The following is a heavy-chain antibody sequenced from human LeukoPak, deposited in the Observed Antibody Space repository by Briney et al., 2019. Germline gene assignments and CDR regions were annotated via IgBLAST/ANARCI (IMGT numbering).Heavy chain of an antibody. CDR2: ISGSGGST. CDR3: AKDRPDYYDSSGLIDY. CDR1: GFTFSSYA. J-gene: IGHJ4*02. Sequence: GXSLXLSCAASGFTFSSYAMSWVRQAPGKGLEWVSAISGSGGSTYYADSVKGRFTISRDNSKNTLYLQMNSLRAEDTAVYYCAKDRPDYYDSSGLIDYWGQGTLVTVSS. V-gene: IGHV3-23*01. D-gene: IGHD3-22*01.